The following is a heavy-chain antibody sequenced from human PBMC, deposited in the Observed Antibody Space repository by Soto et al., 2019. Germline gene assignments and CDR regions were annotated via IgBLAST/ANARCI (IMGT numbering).Heavy chain of an antibody. CDR1: GFTFSSYG. J-gene: IGHJ4*02. D-gene: IGHD1-26*01. V-gene: IGHV3-30*18. Sequence: GGSLRLSCAASGFTFSSYGMHWVRQAPGKGLEWVAVISYDGSNKYYADSVKGRFTISRDNSKNTLYLQMNSLRAEDTAVYYCEKGAYSGGYLDYWSQGTLVTVSS. CDR3: EKGAYSGGYLDY. CDR2: ISYDGSNK.